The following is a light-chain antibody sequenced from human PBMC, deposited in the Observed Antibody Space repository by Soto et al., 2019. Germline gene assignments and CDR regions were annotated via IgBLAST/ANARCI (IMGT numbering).Light chain of an antibody. CDR3: SSYTSSSTLV. J-gene: IGLJ3*02. CDR2: VVS. V-gene: IGLV2-14*01. Sequence: QSALTQPASVSGSPGQSITISCTGTSSDVGSYNFVSWYQHHPGKAPKLMIYVVSNRPSGISNRFSGSKSGNTASLTISGLQAEDEADYYCSSYTSSSTLVFGGGTKLTVL. CDR1: SSDVGSYNF.